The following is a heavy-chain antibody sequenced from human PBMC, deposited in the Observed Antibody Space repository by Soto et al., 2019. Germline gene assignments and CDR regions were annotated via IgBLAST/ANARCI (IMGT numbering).Heavy chain of an antibody. V-gene: IGHV1-69*02. Sequence: SVKGSCKASGGTFSSDTISWVRQAPGQGLEWMGRIIPILGIANYAQKFQGRVTITADKSTSTAYMELSSLRSEDTAVYYCASSYSNYALIDYYYYGMDVWGQGTTVTVSS. D-gene: IGHD4-4*01. J-gene: IGHJ6*02. CDR2: IIPILGIA. CDR3: ASSYSNYALIDYYYYGMDV. CDR1: GGTFSSDT.